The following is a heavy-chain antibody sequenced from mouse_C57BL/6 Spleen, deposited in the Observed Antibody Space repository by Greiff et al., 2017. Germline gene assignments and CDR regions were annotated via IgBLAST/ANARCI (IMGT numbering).Heavy chain of an antibody. CDR1: GYAFSSYW. Sequence: QVQLQQSGAELVKPGASVKISCKASGYAFSSYWMNWVKQRPGKGLEWIGQIYPGDGDTNYNGKFKGKATLTADKSSSTAYMQLSSLTSEDSAVYFCARWGPYGSSYSDYWGQGTTLTVSS. V-gene: IGHV1-80*01. CDR3: ARWGPYGSSYSDY. CDR2: IYPGDGDT. D-gene: IGHD1-1*01. J-gene: IGHJ2*01.